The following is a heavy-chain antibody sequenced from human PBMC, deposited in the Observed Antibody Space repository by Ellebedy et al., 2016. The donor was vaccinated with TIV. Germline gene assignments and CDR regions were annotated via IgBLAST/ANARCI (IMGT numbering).Heavy chain of an antibody. D-gene: IGHD5-12*01. CDR3: ARGVATNEYDY. CDR1: GYTFTNYG. Sequence: ASVKVSCXASGYTFTNYGISWVRQAPEQGLEWMGWISAYNGNTDYAQKFQGRIMMTTDTSRKTAYMELASLRSDDTAVYYCARGVATNEYDYWGQGTLVTVSS. CDR2: ISAYNGNT. V-gene: IGHV1-18*01. J-gene: IGHJ4*02.